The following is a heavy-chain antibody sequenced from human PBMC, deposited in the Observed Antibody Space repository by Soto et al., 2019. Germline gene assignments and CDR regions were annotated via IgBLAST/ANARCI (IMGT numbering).Heavy chain of an antibody. CDR2: ISAYNGNT. V-gene: IGHV1-18*01. J-gene: IGHJ4*02. CDR3: ARVQSGYDFAY. Sequence: QVQRLQSGAEGKKPGPPVKVSCKASGYTFTSYGINWVRQAPGQGLEWMGWISAYNGNTHYAQKLQGRVTMTTDTSTSTAYMELRSLRSDDTAVYYCARVQSGYDFAYWGQGTLVTVSS. D-gene: IGHD5-12*01. CDR1: GYTFTSYG.